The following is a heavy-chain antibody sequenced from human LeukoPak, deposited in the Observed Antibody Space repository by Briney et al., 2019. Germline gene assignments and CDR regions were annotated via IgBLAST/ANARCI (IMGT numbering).Heavy chain of an antibody. D-gene: IGHD1-26*01. Sequence: HPGGSLRLSFTASVFTLSNYGMHWVRQARGKGLGLVSRINGDGRETYYADSVKGRFTSSRDNAQNPVFLQMNNLRAEHTAVYYCAKDRSYWEGYFDYWGQGTLVTVSS. J-gene: IGHJ4*02. V-gene: IGHV3-74*01. CDR1: VFTLSNYG. CDR3: AKDRSYWEGYFDY. CDR2: INGDGRET.